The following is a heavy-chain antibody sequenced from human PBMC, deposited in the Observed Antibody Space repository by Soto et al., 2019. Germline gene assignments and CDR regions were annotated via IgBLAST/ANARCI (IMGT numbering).Heavy chain of an antibody. D-gene: IGHD2-15*01. CDR2: IIPIFGTA. J-gene: IGHJ4*02. CDR1: GGTFSSYA. CDR3: ARDEGCSGGSCYYYFDY. V-gene: IGHV1-69*01. Sequence: QVQLVQSGAEVKKPGSSVRVSCKASGGTFSSYAISWVRQAPGQGLEWMGGIIPIFGTANYAQKFQGRVTITADESTSTAYMELSSMRSEDTAVYYCARDEGCSGGSCYYYFDYWGQGTLVTVSS.